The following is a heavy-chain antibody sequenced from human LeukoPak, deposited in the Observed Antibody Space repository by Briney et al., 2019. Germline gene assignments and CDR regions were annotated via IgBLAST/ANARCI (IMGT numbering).Heavy chain of an antibody. D-gene: IGHD5-12*01. CDR1: GDSIGNYY. V-gene: IGHV4-59*01. J-gene: IGHJ6*03. CDR3: ASTIRGRYSGYDYLPQDYYYYYMDV. CDR2: IYYSGST. Sequence: SETLSLTCTVSGDSIGNYYWSWIRQPPGKGLEWIGYIYYSGSTNYNPSLKSRVTISVDTSKNQFSLKLSSVTAADTAVYYCASTIRGRYSGYDYLPQDYYYYYMDVWGKGTTVTVSS.